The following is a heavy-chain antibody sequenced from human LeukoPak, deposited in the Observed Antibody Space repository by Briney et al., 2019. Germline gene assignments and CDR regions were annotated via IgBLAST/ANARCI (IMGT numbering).Heavy chain of an antibody. CDR2: LDSSGST. V-gene: IGHV4-39*01. J-gene: IGHJ6*03. CDR1: GGSISSRSDY. D-gene: IGHD4-23*01. CDR3: SRSHDYGGLYFYYYMDV. Sequence: PSETLSLTCTVSGGSISSRSDYWGWIRQTPGKGLEWIGNLDSSGSTYYDPSLKSRVTISVGTSKNQFSLNLRSVTAADTAIYFCSRSHDYGGLYFYYYMDVWGKGTTVTVSS.